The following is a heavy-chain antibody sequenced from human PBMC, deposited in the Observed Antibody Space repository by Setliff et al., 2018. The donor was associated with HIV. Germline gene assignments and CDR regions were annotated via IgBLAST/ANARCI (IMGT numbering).Heavy chain of an antibody. Sequence: LRLSCEASGIIFKENYMNWIRQAPGKGLEWIASINGDSSSANYADSVKGRFTVSRDNAKNSLYLQMNSLRPEDTADYFCASGIRAGLFDYWGQGTLVSVSS. V-gene: IGHV3-11*03. D-gene: IGHD1-1*01. CDR1: GIIFKENY. CDR2: INGDSSSA. CDR3: ASGIRAGLFDY. J-gene: IGHJ4*02.